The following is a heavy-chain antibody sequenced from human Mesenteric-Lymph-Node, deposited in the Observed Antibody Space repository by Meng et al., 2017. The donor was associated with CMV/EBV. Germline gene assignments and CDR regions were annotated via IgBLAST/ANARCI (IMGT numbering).Heavy chain of an antibody. D-gene: IGHD3-22*01. CDR1: GFTVSSDY. V-gene: IGHV3-66*02. Sequence: GESLKISCAASGFTVSSDYMSWVRQAPGEGLEWVSVIYTGGTTFYADSVKGRFTISRDNSKNTLYLQMSSLRPEDTAVYYCARDSGYYDSSGYYYQGGAFDIWGQGTMVTVSS. CDR2: IYTGGTT. CDR3: ARDSGYYDSSGYYYQGGAFDI. J-gene: IGHJ3*02.